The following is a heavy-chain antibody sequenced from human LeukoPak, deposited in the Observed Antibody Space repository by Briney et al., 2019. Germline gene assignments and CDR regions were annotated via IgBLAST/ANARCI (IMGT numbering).Heavy chain of an antibody. CDR2: ISSGGSTI. Sequence: GGSLRLSCAASGFTVSSNYMSWIRRAPGKGLEWVSCISSGGSTIYYADSVKGRFTISRDNARNSLFLQMNSLRAEDTAVYYCARSWDILDYWGQGTLVTVSS. CDR3: ARSWDILDY. CDR1: GFTVSSNY. D-gene: IGHD2-15*01. J-gene: IGHJ4*02. V-gene: IGHV3-11*01.